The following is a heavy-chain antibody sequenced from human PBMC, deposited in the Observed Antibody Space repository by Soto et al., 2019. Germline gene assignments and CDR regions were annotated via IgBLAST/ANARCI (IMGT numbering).Heavy chain of an antibody. CDR3: ASSPPDCSSTSCRKYYFAY. Sequence: EVQLVESGGGLVKPGGSLRLSCAASGFTFSSYSMNWVRQAPGKGLEWVSSISSSSSYIYYADSVKGRFTISRDNAKNXLXLQMNSLRAEDTAVYYCASSPPDCSSTSCRKYYFAYWGQGTLVTVSS. CDR2: ISSSSSYI. CDR1: GFTFSSYS. J-gene: IGHJ4*02. D-gene: IGHD2-2*01. V-gene: IGHV3-21*01.